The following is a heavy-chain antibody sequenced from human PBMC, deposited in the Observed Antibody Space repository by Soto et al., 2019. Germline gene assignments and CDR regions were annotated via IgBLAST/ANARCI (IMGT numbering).Heavy chain of an antibody. CDR2: IYYSGST. V-gene: IGHV4-59*01. D-gene: IGHD3-22*01. CDR3: ARVSGYYYGSWFDP. J-gene: IGHJ5*02. Sequence: PSETLSLTCTVSGGSISSYYWSWIRQPPGKGLEWIGYIYYSGSTNYNPSLKSRVTISVDTSKNQFSLKLSSVTAVDTAVYYCARVSGYYYGSWFDPWGQGTLVTVSS. CDR1: GGSISSYY.